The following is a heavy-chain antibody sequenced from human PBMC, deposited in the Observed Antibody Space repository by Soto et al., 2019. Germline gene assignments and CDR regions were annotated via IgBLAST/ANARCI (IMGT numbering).Heavy chain of an antibody. CDR1: GYTFTSYG. J-gene: IGHJ4*02. CDR2: ISDYNGHT. CDR3: AHHYYDRSGYYFDY. V-gene: IGHV1-18*01. Sequence: GDSVKVCCKASGYTFTSYGISWVRQAPGEGLEWMGWISDYNGHTNYAQKQQGRVTMTTDTSTSTAYMELRSLRSDDTAVYYCAHHYYDRSGYYFDYRGQLTLVPGS. D-gene: IGHD3-22*01.